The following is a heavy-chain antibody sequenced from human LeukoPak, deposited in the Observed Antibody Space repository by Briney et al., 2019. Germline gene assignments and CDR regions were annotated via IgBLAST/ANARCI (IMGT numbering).Heavy chain of an antibody. V-gene: IGHV3-30*02. CDR3: AKDACSGGTCYGGWYCDL. CDR1: GSTFSTYG. Sequence: PGGSLRLSCAASGSTFSTYGMHWVRQAPGKGLEWLAFMHYDGNIKYYADSVKGRFTISRDTFKNTLYLQMNSLRVEDTAVYYCAKDACSGGTCYGGWYCDLWGRGTLVTVSS. CDR2: MHYDGNIK. J-gene: IGHJ2*01. D-gene: IGHD2-15*01.